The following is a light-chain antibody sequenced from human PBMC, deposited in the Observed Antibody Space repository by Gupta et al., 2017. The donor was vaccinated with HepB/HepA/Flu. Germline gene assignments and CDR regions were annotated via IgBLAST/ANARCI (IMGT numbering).Light chain of an antibody. CDR2: GAS. V-gene: IGKV3-20*01. CDR3: QQYGSSQLAGVT. Sequence: EIVLTQSPGTLSLSPGERPTLPCRASQRVSSSYLAWYQQKPGQAPRLLIYGASSRATGIPDRFSVSGSGTDFALTISRLEPEAFAVYYCQQYGSSQLAGVTFGQGTRLEIK. CDR1: QRVSSSY. J-gene: IGKJ5*01.